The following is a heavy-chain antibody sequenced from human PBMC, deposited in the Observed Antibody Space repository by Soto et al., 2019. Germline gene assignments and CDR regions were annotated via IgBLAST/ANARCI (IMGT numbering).Heavy chain of an antibody. V-gene: IGHV3-33*01. Sequence: QVQLMESGGGVVQPGRSLRLSCAASGYAFSSHGLHWVRQAPGKGLEWVAAIWYDGSKKCYADSVKGRFIVSRDDSKKTLYLEMNSLRAEDTAVYYCARDPASSMDVWGQGTTVTVSS. CDR3: ARDPASSMDV. CDR1: GYAFSSHG. CDR2: IWYDGSKK. D-gene: IGHD6-25*01. J-gene: IGHJ6*01.